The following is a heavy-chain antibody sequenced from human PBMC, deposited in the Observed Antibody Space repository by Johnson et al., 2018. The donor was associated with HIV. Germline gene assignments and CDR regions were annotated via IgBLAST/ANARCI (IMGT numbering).Heavy chain of an antibody. CDR1: GFTFGNYW. CDR3: AKDRVVTNDAFDI. J-gene: IGHJ3*02. D-gene: IGHD2-21*02. CDR2: ISGSGGST. Sequence: VQVVESGGGLVQPGGSLRLSCAASGFTFGNYWMSWVRQAPGKGLEWVSAISGSGGSTYYADSVKGRFTISRDNSKNTLYLQMNSLRAEDTAVYYCAKDRVVTNDAFDIWGQGTMVTVSS. V-gene: IGHV3-23*04.